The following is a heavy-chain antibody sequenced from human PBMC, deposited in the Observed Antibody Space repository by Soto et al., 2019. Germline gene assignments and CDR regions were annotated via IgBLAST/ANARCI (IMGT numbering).Heavy chain of an antibody. V-gene: IGHV3-23*01. J-gene: IGHJ4*02. CDR2: ISGSGGST. D-gene: IGHD2-15*01. CDR3: AKLDCSGGSCYEFDY. Sequence: EVQLLESGGGLVQPGGSLRLSCAASGFTFSSYAMSWVRQAPGKGLEWVSAISGSGGSTYYADSVKGRFTISRDNSKNTLYLQMNSLSAEDTAVYYCAKLDCSGGSCYEFDYWGQGTLVTVSS. CDR1: GFTFSSYA.